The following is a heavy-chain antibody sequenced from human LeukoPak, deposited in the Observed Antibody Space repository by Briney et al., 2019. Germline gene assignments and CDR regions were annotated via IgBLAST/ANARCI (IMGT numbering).Heavy chain of an antibody. Sequence: PGGSLRLSCAASGFTFSSYAMSWVRQAPGKGLEWVSAISGSGGSTYYADSVKGRFTISRDNSKNTLYLQMNSLRAEDTAVYYSAKAQRYCSGGSCQNFDYWGQGTLVTVSS. CDR2: ISGSGGST. V-gene: IGHV3-23*01. D-gene: IGHD2-15*01. CDR3: AKAQRYCSGGSCQNFDY. J-gene: IGHJ4*02. CDR1: GFTFSSYA.